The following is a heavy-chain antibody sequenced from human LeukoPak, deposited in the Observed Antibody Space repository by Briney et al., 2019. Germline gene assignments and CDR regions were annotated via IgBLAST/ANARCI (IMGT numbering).Heavy chain of an antibody. CDR1: GFTFSNAW. J-gene: IGHJ4*02. V-gene: IGHV3-15*01. Sequence: GGSLRLSCAASGFTFSNAWMSWVRQAPGKGLEWVGRIKSKTDGGTTDYAAPVKGRFTISRDDSKNTLFLQMNSLKTEDTAVYYCTTDQEGNYDYVWGSYRYRTFDYWGQGTLVTASS. CDR2: IKSKTDGGTT. CDR3: TTDQEGNYDYVWGSYRYRTFDY. D-gene: IGHD3-16*02.